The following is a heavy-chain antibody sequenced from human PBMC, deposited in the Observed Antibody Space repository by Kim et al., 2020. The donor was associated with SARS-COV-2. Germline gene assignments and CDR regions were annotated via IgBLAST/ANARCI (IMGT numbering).Heavy chain of an antibody. J-gene: IGHJ5*02. V-gene: IGHV4-61*01. CDR1: GVSVSTNYY. Sequence: SETLSLTCTVSGVSVSTNYYWSWVRRPPGKGLEWIGYIYYSGTTKYNPSLKSRVTISVDTSKNQFSLRLSSVTAADTAVYYCARAGPRKYTISWGVNWFDPWGQGTLVTVSS. CDR2: IYYSGTT. CDR3: ARAGPRKYTISWGVNWFDP. D-gene: IGHD6-13*01.